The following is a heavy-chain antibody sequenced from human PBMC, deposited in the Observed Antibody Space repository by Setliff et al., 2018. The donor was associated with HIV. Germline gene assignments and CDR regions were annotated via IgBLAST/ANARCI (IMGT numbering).Heavy chain of an antibody. CDR1: GGSFSDYY. CDR3: ARLPLHFKEPFDY. J-gene: IGHJ4*02. D-gene: IGHD4-4*01. CDR2: IYHRGKT. Sequence: ETLSLTCAVYGGSFSDYYWSWIRQPPGKGLEWIREIYHRGKTNYNPSLKSRVTISVDTSKNQLYLKMTSVTAADTAVYFCARLPLHFKEPFDYWGQGTLVTVS. V-gene: IGHV4-34*01.